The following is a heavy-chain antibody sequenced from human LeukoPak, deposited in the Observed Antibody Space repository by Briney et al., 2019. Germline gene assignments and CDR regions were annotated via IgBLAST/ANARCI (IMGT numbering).Heavy chain of an antibody. J-gene: IGHJ5*02. CDR1: GFSLSSYA. CDR2: IGAGGTDT. V-gene: IGHV3-23*01. Sequence: PGGSLRLSCALSGFSLSSYATAWVRQAPGKGLEWVSGIGAGGTDTYYADAVKGRFTISKDKSKTLLYLQMNSLRAEDTALYHCAKDLTYGDGRWEFDLWGRGTLVTVSS. CDR3: AKDLTYGDGRWEFDL. D-gene: IGHD4-17*01.